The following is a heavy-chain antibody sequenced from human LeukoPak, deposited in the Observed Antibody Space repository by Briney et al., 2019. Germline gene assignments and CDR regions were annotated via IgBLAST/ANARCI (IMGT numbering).Heavy chain of an antibody. V-gene: IGHV3-33*08. CDR2: IWYDGSNK. Sequence: GGSLRLSCAASGFTVSSNYMSWVRQAPGKGLEWVAVIWYDGSNKYYVDSVKGRFTISRDNSKKTLYLQMSDLRVEDTAVYYCASDLGTRYFDYWGQGVLVTVSS. J-gene: IGHJ4*02. CDR3: ASDLGTRYFDY. D-gene: IGHD3-16*01. CDR1: GFTVSSNY.